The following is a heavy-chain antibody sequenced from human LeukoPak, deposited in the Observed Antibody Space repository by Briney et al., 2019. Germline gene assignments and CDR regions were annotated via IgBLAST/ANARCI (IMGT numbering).Heavy chain of an antibody. D-gene: IGHD3-22*01. Sequence: PSETLSLTCAVYGGSFSGYYWSWIRQPPGKGLEWIGEINHSGSTNYNPSLKSRVTISVDTCKNQFSLKLSSVTAADTAVYYCARDQGYYDSSGYPSDAFDIWGQGTMVTVSS. J-gene: IGHJ3*02. V-gene: IGHV4-34*01. CDR1: GGSFSGYY. CDR2: INHSGST. CDR3: ARDQGYYDSSGYPSDAFDI.